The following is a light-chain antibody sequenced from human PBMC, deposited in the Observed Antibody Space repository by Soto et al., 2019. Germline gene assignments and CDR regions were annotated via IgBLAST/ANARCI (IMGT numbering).Light chain of an antibody. CDR3: KQYYSYLN. Sequence: AIRMTQSPSSLSASAGYRVTITCRASQGISSYLAWYQQKPGKAPKLLIYAASTLQSGVPSRFSGSGSGTDFTLTISCLQSEDFATYYCKQYYSYLNFGQGTRLEIK. CDR1: QGISSY. J-gene: IGKJ5*01. CDR2: AAS. V-gene: IGKV1-8*01.